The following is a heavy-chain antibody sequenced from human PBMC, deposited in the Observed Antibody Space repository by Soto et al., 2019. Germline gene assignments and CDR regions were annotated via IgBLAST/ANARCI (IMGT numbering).Heavy chain of an antibody. CDR1: GDSINNGNFY. Sequence: QVQLQESGPGLVTPSETLSVTCTVSGDSINNGNFYWNWIRQSPGKGLEWIGYAHVGGTTTYSPSLKGPLSISGDTSRTHFSLGLTSVTAAHTAVYYCARSLTLGQLPSHCSIGGQGTLVTVSS. J-gene: IGHJ4*02. CDR3: ARSLTLGQLPSHCSI. CDR2: AHVGGTT. D-gene: IGHD3-16*01. V-gene: IGHV4-61*01.